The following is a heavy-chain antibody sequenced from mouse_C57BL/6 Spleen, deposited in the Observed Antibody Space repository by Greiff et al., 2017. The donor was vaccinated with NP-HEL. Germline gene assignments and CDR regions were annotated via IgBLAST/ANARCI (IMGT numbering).Heavy chain of an antibody. CDR2: INPNNGGT. CDR3: ARGSYDYDAEIGYYAMDY. J-gene: IGHJ4*01. V-gene: IGHV1-26*01. Sequence: EVQLHQSGPELVKPGASVKISCKASGYTFTDYYMNWVKQSHGTSLEWIGDINPNNGGTSSNQKFKGKATLTVDKSSSTAYMELRSLTSEDSAVYYCARGSYDYDAEIGYYAMDYWGQGTSVTVSS. CDR1: GYTFTDYY. D-gene: IGHD2-4*01.